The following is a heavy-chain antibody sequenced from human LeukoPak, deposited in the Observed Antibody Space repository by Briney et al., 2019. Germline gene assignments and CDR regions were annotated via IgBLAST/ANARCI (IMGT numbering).Heavy chain of an antibody. CDR3: ARGQQLSYGMDV. Sequence: GGSLRLSCAASGFTFSSYAMHWVRQAPGKGLEWVAVISYDGSNKYYADSVKGRFTISRDNSKNTLYMQMNSLRAEDTAVYYCARGQQLSYGMDVWGQGTTVTVSS. CDR2: ISYDGSNK. J-gene: IGHJ6*02. CDR1: GFTFSSYA. V-gene: IGHV3-30-3*01. D-gene: IGHD6-13*01.